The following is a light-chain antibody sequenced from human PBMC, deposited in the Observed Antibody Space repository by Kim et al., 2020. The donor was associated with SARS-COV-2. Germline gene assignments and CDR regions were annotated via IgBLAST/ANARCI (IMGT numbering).Light chain of an antibody. CDR1: SGHSSYI. CDR3: ETWDSNTRV. Sequence: SSVKLTCTLSSGHSSYIIAWHQQQPGKAPRYLMKLEGSGSYNKGSGVPDRFSGSSSGADRYLTISYLQSEDEADYYCETWDSNTRVFGGGTQLTVL. CDR2: LEGSGSY. J-gene: IGLJ3*02. V-gene: IGLV4-60*03.